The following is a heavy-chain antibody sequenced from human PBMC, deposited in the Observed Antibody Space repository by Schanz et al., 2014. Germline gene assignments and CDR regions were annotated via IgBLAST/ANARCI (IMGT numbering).Heavy chain of an antibody. CDR1: TSLFSRSV. CDR3: AKVAPAATYLDS. V-gene: IGHV3-30*14. CDR2: MSYDGSNK. J-gene: IGHJ4*02. Sequence: QVDLVESGGGVVQPGRSLTLSCAVSTSLFSRSVIHWVRQAPGKGLEWVAVMSYDGSNKYYADSVKGRFTISRDNSKNTVYLQMNSLRGEDTAVYYCAKVAPAATYLDSWGLGTLVTVSS. D-gene: IGHD2-2*01.